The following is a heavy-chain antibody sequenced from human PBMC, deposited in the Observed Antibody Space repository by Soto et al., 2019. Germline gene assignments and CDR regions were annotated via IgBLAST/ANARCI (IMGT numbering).Heavy chain of an antibody. CDR1: GGSIRSGGYY. D-gene: IGHD3-10*01. J-gene: IGHJ4*02. Sequence: SETLSLTCTVSGGSIRSGGYYWSWIRQHPGKGLEWIGYIYYSGSTYYNPSLKSRVTISVDTSKNQFSLKLSSVTAADTAVYYCARRGVSGPVDYWGQGTLVTVSS. CDR3: ARRGVSGPVDY. V-gene: IGHV4-31*03. CDR2: IYYSGST.